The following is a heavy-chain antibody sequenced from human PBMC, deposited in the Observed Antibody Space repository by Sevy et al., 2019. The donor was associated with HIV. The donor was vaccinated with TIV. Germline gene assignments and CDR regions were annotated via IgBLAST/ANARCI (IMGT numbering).Heavy chain of an antibody. CDR1: GFTFSSYA. J-gene: IGHJ4*02. Sequence: GGFLRLSCAASGFTFSSYAMSWVRQAPGKGLEWVSAISGSGGSTYYADSVKGRFTISRDNSKNTLYLQMNSLRAEDTAVYYCAKGHGDYGSGSYYNPRVFDYWGQGTLVTVSS. CDR3: AKGHGDYGSGSYYNPRVFDY. V-gene: IGHV3-23*01. CDR2: ISGSGGST. D-gene: IGHD3-10*01.